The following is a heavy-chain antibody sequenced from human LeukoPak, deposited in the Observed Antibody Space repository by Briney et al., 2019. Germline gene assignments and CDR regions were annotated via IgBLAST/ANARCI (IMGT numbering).Heavy chain of an antibody. V-gene: IGHV3-30-3*01. CDR1: GFTFNNYA. Sequence: GSLRLSCAASGFTFNNYAMHWVRQAPGKGLEWVVVISYDGSNKYYTDSVKGRFTISRNNSKNTLYLQMNSLRAEDTAVYYCARDGVVVAATPPYYFDYWGQGTLVTVSS. CDR3: ARDGVVVAATPPYYFDY. CDR2: ISYDGSNK. J-gene: IGHJ4*02. D-gene: IGHD2-15*01.